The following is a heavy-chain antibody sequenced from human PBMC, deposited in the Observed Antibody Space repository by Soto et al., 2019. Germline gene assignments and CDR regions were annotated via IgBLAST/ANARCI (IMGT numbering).Heavy chain of an antibody. CDR2: IRSKANSYAT. D-gene: IGHD6-19*01. V-gene: IGHV3-73*01. J-gene: IGHJ6*02. CDR3: TSHGHLHSSGWYCYYSCMDV. Sequence: GGSLRLSCAASGFTFSGSAMHWVRQASGKGLEWVGRIRSKANSYATAYAASVKGRFTISRDDSKNTAYLQMNSLNTEDTAVYYCTSHGHLHSSGWYCYYSCMDVWGQGTTVTVSS. CDR1: GFTFSGSA.